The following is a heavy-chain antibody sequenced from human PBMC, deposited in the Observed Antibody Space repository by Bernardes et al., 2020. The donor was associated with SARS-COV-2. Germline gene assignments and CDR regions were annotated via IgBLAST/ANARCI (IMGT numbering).Heavy chain of an antibody. CDR3: AKPPTNYDRYGMDV. CDR2: INPNSGGT. Sequence: ASVKVSCKASGYPFTGYYMHWVRQAPGQGLEWMGWINPNSGGTNYAQKFQGRVTMTRDTSISTAYMELSRLRSDDTAVYYCAKPPTNYDRYGMDVWGQGTTDTVSS. V-gene: IGHV1-2*02. J-gene: IGHJ6*02. CDR1: GYPFTGYY. D-gene: IGHD3-22*01.